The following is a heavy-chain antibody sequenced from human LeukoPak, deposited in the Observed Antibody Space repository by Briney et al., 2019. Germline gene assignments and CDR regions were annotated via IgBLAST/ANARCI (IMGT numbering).Heavy chain of an antibody. CDR3: ARDQGDSSSWYRLSDAFDI. CDR1: GGSISSSSYY. J-gene: IGHJ3*02. V-gene: IGHV4-39*07. CDR2: IYYSGST. D-gene: IGHD6-13*01. Sequence: SETLSLTCTVSGGSISSSSYYWGWIRQPPGKGLEWIGSIYYSGSTYYNPSLKSRVTISVDTSKNQFSLKLSSVTAADTAVYYCARDQGDSSSWYRLSDAFDIWGQGTMVTVSS.